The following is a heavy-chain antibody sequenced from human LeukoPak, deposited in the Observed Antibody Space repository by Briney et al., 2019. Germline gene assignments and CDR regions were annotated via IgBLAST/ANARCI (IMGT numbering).Heavy chain of an antibody. V-gene: IGHV3-21*01. D-gene: IGHD2-2*01. CDR1: GFTFSRYS. J-gene: IGHJ4*02. Sequence: PGGSLRLSCAASGFTFSRYSMNWVRQAPGKGLEWVSSISHSGYDIYYADSVKGRFTISRDSAKNSLSLQMNNLRIDDTAVYYCANHLACGSTTCPSFDHWGQGTLVTVSS. CDR3: ANHLACGSTTCPSFDH. CDR2: ISHSGYDI.